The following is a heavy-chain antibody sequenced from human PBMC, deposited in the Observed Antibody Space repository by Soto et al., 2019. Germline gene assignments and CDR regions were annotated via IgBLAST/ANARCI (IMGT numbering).Heavy chain of an antibody. Sequence: PGGSLRLSCAASGLTFSSYAMSWVRQAPGKGLEWVSAISGSGGSTYYADSVKGRFTISRDNSKNTLYLQMNSLRAEDTAVYYCAKGSNYGGNTPLDYWGQGTLVTVSS. D-gene: IGHD4-17*01. CDR3: AKGSNYGGNTPLDY. J-gene: IGHJ4*02. CDR2: ISGSGGST. CDR1: GLTFSSYA. V-gene: IGHV3-23*01.